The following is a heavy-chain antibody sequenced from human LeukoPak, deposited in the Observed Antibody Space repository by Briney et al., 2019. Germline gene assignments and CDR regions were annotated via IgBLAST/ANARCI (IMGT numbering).Heavy chain of an antibody. CDR1: GFTFSDHN. CDR2: TRNKANSYTT. Sequence: GGALRLSCAASGFTFSDHNMDWVRQAPAKGLEWVGRTRNKANSYTTEYASSVKGRFTISRDDPKNSLYLQMNSLKTEVTAVYSCARYCSGGSCYAYGMDVWGQGTTVTVSS. J-gene: IGHJ6*02. V-gene: IGHV3-72*01. D-gene: IGHD2-15*01. CDR3: ARYCSGGSCYAYGMDV.